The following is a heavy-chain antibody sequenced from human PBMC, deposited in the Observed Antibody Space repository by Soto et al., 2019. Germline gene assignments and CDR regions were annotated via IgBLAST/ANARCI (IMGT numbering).Heavy chain of an antibody. D-gene: IGHD3-22*01. V-gene: IGHV4-59*08. CDR3: ARHSNDSSGYHYASFDY. Sequence: SETLSLTCTVSGGSISSYYWSWIRQPPGKGLEWIGYIYYSGSTNYNPSLKSRVTISVDTSKNQFSLKLSSVTAADTAVYYCARHSNDSSGYHYASFDYWGQGTLVTVFS. CDR1: GGSISSYY. CDR2: IYYSGST. J-gene: IGHJ4*02.